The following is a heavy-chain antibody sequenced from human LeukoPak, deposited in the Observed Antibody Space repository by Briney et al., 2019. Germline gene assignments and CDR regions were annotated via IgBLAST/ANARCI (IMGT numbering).Heavy chain of an antibody. D-gene: IGHD6-13*01. CDR3: ARESIAAAGTPLDY. CDR1: GGSFSGYY. J-gene: IGHJ4*02. Sequence: SETLSLTCAVYGGSFSGYYWSWIRQPPGKGREWIGEINHSGSTNYNPSLKSRVTISVDTSKNQFSLKLSSVTAADTAVYYCARESIAAAGTPLDYWGQGTLVTVSS. CDR2: INHSGST. V-gene: IGHV4-34*01.